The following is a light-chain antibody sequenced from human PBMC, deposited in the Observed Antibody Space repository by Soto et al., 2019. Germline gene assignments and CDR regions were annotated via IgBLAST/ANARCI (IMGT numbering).Light chain of an antibody. J-gene: IGKJ5*01. CDR2: DIS. Sequence: EIVLTQSPGTPSLPPSERATLSCGASQSVSSYLAWYQQKPGQAPRLLIYDISNRATGVPARFSGSGSETEFTLTIRSLQSEDFAVYFCQQYNNWPSFGQGTRLEIK. CDR3: QQYNNWPS. V-gene: IGKV3-15*01. CDR1: QSVSSY.